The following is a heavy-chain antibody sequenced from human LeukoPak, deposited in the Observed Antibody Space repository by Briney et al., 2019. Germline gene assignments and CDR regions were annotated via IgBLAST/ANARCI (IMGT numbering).Heavy chain of an antibody. V-gene: IGHV3-30*18. CDR2: LAGDGVNI. Sequence: GGSLRLSCAASGFTFSIYGMHWVRLAPGKGLEWVALLAGDGVNIFYADSVKGRFTISRDNSKNTLYLQMNSLRPEDTAVYYCAKAAVYSNRWTPFDDWGQGTLVTVSS. CDR1: GFTFSIYG. CDR3: AKAAVYSNRWTPFDD. D-gene: IGHD2/OR15-2a*01. J-gene: IGHJ4*02.